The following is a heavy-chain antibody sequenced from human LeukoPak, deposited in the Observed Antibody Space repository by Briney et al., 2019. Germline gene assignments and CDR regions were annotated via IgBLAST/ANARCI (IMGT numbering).Heavy chain of an antibody. CDR3: ARVRRSSIAAQKYYFDY. D-gene: IGHD6-6*01. CDR2: IYHSGST. J-gene: IGHJ4*02. Sequence: ASETLSLTCTVSGGSISRSRDYWGWIRQPPGKGLEWIGRIYHSGSTYYNPSLKSRVTISVDTSKNQFSLKLSSVTAADTAVYYCARVRRSSIAAQKYYFDYWGQGTLVTVSS. V-gene: IGHV4-39*07. CDR1: GGSISRSRDY.